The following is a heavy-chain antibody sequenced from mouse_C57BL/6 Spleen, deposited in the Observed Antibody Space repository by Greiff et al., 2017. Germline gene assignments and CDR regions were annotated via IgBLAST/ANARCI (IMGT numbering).Heavy chain of an antibody. CDR3: ARSPTTVVDWYFDV. Sequence: VHLVESGAELVRPGTSVKVSCKASGYAFTNYLIEWVKQRPGQGLEWIGVINPGSGGTNYNEKFKGKATLTADKSSSTAYMQLSSLTSEDSAVYFCARSPTTVVDWYFDVWGTGTTVTVSS. D-gene: IGHD1-1*01. J-gene: IGHJ1*03. CDR2: INPGSGGT. V-gene: IGHV1-54*01. CDR1: GYAFTNYL.